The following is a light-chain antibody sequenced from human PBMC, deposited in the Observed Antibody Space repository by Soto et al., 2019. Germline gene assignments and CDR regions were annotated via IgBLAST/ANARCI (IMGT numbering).Light chain of an antibody. J-gene: IGLJ1*01. Sequence: QSALTQPASVSGSPGQSITISCTGTSSDVGGYKYVSWYQQHPGKAPKLMIYEVSNRPSGVSNRFSGSKSGNTASLTISGLQAEDEADYYCSSYTGSSTEVFGTGTKVTVL. CDR2: EVS. CDR1: SSDVGGYKY. CDR3: SSYTGSSTEV. V-gene: IGLV2-14*01.